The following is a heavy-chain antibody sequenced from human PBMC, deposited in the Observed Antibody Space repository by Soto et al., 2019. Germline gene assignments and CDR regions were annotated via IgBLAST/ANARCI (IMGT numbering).Heavy chain of an antibody. D-gene: IGHD3-16*01. CDR1: GYNFSTYA. J-gene: IGHJ5*02. CDR3: ARHTFDRKFDP. V-gene: IGHV1-18*01. CDR2: ISAYNGNT. Sequence: ASVKVSCKASGYNFSTYALLWVRQAPGQGLEWMGWISAYNGNTNYAQKLQGRVTMTTDTSTSTAYMELRSLRSDDTAVYYCARHTFDRKFDPWGQGTLVTVSS.